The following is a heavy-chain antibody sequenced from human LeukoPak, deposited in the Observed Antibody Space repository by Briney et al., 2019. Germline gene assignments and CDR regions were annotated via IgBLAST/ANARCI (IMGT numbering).Heavy chain of an antibody. CDR3: ARDQVTMIVVVKGNWYFDL. CDR2: ISYDGSNK. Sequence: PGRSLRLSCAASGFTFSSYAMHWVRQAPGKGLEWVAVISYDGSNKYYADSVKGRFTISRDNSKNTLYLQMNSLRAEDTAVYYCARDQVTMIVVVKGNWYFDLWGRGTLVTVSS. V-gene: IGHV3-30-3*01. D-gene: IGHD3-22*01. J-gene: IGHJ2*01. CDR1: GFTFSSYA.